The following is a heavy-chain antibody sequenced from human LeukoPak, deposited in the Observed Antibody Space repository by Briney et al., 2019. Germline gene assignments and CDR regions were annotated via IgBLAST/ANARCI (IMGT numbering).Heavy chain of an antibody. Sequence: AASVKVSCKTSGYTFTNYAISWVRQAPGQGLEWMGWISVYNGNTNYAQKLQDRVTMTTDTSTSTAYMELRSLRSDDTAVYYCARVLLPYDSSGNLLENGSPLQPIDYWGQGTLVTVSS. CDR2: ISVYNGNT. CDR1: GYTFTNYA. J-gene: IGHJ4*02. V-gene: IGHV1-18*01. CDR3: ARVLLPYDSSGNLLENGSPLQPIDY. D-gene: IGHD3-22*01.